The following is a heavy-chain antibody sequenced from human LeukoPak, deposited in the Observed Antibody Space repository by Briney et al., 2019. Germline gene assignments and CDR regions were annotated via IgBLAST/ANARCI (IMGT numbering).Heavy chain of an antibody. CDR2: IYYSGST. Sequence: PSETLSLTCTVSGGSISSYYWSWIRQPPGKGLEWIGYIYYSGSTNYNPSLKSRVTISVDTSKNQFSLKLSSVTAADTAVYYCARVYCSSASCSTQPGSYYYYGMDVWGQGTTVTVSS. CDR3: ARVYCSSASCSTQPGSYYYYGMDV. V-gene: IGHV4-59*08. J-gene: IGHJ6*02. D-gene: IGHD2-2*01. CDR1: GGSISSYY.